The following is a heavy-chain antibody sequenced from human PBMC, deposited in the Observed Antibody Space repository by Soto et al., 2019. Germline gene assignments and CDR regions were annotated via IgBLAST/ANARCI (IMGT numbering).Heavy chain of an antibody. CDR1: GGSISSSSYY. CDR2: IYYSGST. J-gene: IGHJ6*02. D-gene: IGHD2-2*01. V-gene: IGHV4-39*01. CDR3: ATGEEYQLPYYYYYGMDV. Sequence: SETLSLTCTVSGGSISSSSYYWGWIRQPPGKGLEWIGSIYYSGSTYYNPSLKSRVTISVDTSKNQFSLKLSSVTAADTAVYYCATGEEYQLPYYYYYGMDVWGQGTTVTVSS.